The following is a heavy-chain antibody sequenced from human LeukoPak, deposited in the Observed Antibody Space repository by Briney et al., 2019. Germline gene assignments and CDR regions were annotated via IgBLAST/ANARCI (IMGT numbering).Heavy chain of an antibody. CDR2: INPNGGGT. V-gene: IGHV1-46*01. J-gene: IGHJ4*02. CDR3: ARGPWFYSGYPSYYFDH. D-gene: IGHD5-12*01. CDR1: GYTFTSYG. Sequence: ASVKVSCKASGYTFTSYGINWVRQAPGQGLEWMGIINPNGGGTTYAPKFQGRVTMTRDMSTSTVYMELSSLRSEDTALYYCARGPWFYSGYPSYYFDHWGQGTLVTVSS.